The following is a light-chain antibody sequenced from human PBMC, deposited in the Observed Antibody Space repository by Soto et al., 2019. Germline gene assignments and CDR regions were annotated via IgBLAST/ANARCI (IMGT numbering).Light chain of an antibody. CDR2: GAS. CDR1: QSVNNL. Sequence: EIVMTQSPATLSVSPGERATLSCRATQSVNNLLAWYQEKPGQVPRLLIHGASTRATGIPARFSGSGSGTEFTLTISSLQSEDFAIYYCQQYNEWPRSLGQGTKVDIK. CDR3: QQYNEWPRS. J-gene: IGKJ1*01. V-gene: IGKV3-15*01.